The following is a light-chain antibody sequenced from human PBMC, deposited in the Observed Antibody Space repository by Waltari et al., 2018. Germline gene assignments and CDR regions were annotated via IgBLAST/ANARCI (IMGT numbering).Light chain of an antibody. J-gene: IGLJ3*02. CDR1: ALPTHY. Sequence: SYELTQPPSVSVSPGQTARHTCSGDALPTHYAYWYQQKPGQAPVLMISKDTERPSGIPERFSGSSSGTIATLTISGVQAEDEADYYCQSADSSGSYPWVFGGGTKLTVL. CDR2: KDT. V-gene: IGLV3-25*03. CDR3: QSADSSGSYPWV.